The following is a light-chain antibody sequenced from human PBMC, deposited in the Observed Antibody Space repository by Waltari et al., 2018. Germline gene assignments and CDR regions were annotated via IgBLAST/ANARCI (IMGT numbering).Light chain of an antibody. CDR3: QQYNNWPPYT. CDR2: AAS. J-gene: IGKJ2*01. CDR1: QSVGSN. V-gene: IGKV3-15*01. Sequence: DIVMTQSPATLSVSPGERATLSCRGSQSVGSNLAWYQQKPGQALRLLIFAASRRATGIPARFSGSGSGTEFTLTIGSLQSEDFAVYYCQQYNNWPPYTFGQGTKLEIK.